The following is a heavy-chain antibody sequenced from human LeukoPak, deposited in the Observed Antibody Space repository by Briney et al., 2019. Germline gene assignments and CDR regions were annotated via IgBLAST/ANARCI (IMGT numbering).Heavy chain of an antibody. J-gene: IGHJ6*03. CDR1: GYTFGDYG. CDR3: ARAPGYCSGGSCYYYYYYMDV. CDR2: ISSSGSTI. Sequence: GGSLRLSCAASGYTFGDYGMSWVRQVPGKGLEWVSYISSSGSTIYYADSVKGRFTISRDNAKNSLYLQMNSLRAEDTAVYYCARAPGYCSGGSCYYYYYYMDVWGKGTTVTISS. V-gene: IGHV3-11*01. D-gene: IGHD2-15*01.